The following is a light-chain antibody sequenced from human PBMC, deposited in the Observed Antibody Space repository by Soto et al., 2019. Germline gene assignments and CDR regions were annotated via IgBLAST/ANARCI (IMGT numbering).Light chain of an antibody. Sequence: EIVMTQSPATLSVSPGETATLSCRASQSLTSYLAWYQQKPDQAPRLLIYSISTRATDIPARFSGSGSGTEFTLTISSLQSEDFAVYYCHQRQSWPRTFGQGTKVDI. CDR1: QSLTSY. J-gene: IGKJ1*01. V-gene: IGKV3-15*01. CDR2: SIS. CDR3: HQRQSWPRT.